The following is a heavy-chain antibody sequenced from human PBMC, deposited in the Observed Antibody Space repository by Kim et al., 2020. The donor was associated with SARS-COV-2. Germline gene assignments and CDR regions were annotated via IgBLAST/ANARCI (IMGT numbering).Heavy chain of an antibody. CDR2: ISWNSGSI. Sequence: GGSLRLSCAASGFTFDDYAMHWVRQAPGKGLEWVSGISWNSGSIGYADSVKGRFTISRDNAKNSLYLQMNSLRAEDTALYYCAKGFAPYGSGTENPIMDVWGQGTTVTVSS. D-gene: IGHD3-10*01. J-gene: IGHJ6*02. V-gene: IGHV3-9*01. CDR3: AKGFAPYGSGTENPIMDV. CDR1: GFTFDDYA.